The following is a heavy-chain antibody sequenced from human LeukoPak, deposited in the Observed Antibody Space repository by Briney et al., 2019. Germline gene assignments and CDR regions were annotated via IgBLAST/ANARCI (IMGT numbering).Heavy chain of an antibody. J-gene: IGHJ6*02. CDR2: IYYSGST. V-gene: IGHV4-59*01. CDR1: GGSISSYY. D-gene: IGHD3-3*01. CDR3: ARMPRVDYDFWSGFGMDV. Sequence: PSETLSLTCTVSGGSISSYYWSWIRQPPGKGLEWIGYIYYSGSTNYNPSLKSRVTIPVDTSKNQFSLKLSSVTAADTAVYYCARMPRVDYDFWSGFGMDVWGQGTTVTVSS.